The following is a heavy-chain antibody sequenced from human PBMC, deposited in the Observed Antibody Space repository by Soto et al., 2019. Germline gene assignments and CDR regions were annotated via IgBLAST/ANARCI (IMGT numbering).Heavy chain of an antibody. Sequence: EVQLVESGGGLVQPGGSLRLSCAASGFTFSSYSMNWVRQAPGKGLEWVSYISSSSSNIYYADSVKGRFTISRDNAKNSLYLQMNSLRDEDTAVYYCARDLDDYVWGSYRHSRAFDSWGQGTMVTVSS. V-gene: IGHV3-48*02. J-gene: IGHJ3*02. CDR2: ISSSSSNI. CDR1: GFTFSSYS. CDR3: ARDLDDYVWGSYRHSRAFDS. D-gene: IGHD3-16*02.